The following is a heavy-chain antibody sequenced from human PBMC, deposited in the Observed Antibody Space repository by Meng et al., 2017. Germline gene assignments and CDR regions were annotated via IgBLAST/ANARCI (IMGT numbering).Heavy chain of an antibody. D-gene: IGHD3-10*02. Sequence: GESLKISCAASGFTFSSYAMHWVRQAPGKGLEWVSSISSSSSYIYYADSVKGRFTISRDNAKNSLYLQMNSLRAEDTAVYYCARVVFGELLSFDYWGQGTLVTVSS. V-gene: IGHV3-21*01. CDR1: GFTFSSYA. J-gene: IGHJ4*02. CDR2: ISSSSSYI. CDR3: ARVVFGELLSFDY.